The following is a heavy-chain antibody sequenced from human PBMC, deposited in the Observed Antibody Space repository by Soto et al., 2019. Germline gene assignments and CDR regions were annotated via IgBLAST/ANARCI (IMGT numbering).Heavy chain of an antibody. CDR2: ISYDGSKK. D-gene: IGHD5-18*01. V-gene: IGHV3-30*18. CDR3: AKDWHNYGEFDY. J-gene: IGHJ4*02. Sequence: HPGGSLRLSCAASGFTFSSYGMHWVRQAPGKGLEWVAVISYDGSKKYYADSVKGRFTISRDNSKNTLYLQMNSLKVEDTAVYYCAKDWHNYGEFDYWGQGTLVTVSS. CDR1: GFTFSSYG.